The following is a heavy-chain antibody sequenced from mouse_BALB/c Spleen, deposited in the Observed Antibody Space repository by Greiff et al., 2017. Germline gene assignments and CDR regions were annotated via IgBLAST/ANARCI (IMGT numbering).Heavy chain of an antibody. CDR2: IWWNDNK. V-gene: IGHV8-11*01. Sequence: KESGPGILQPSQTLSLTCSFSGFSLSTYGIGVGGIRPPSGKGLEWLAHIWWNDNKYYNTALKRRLTISKDTSNNQVFLKIASVDTADTATYYCARVEDYAMDYWGQGTSVTVSS. J-gene: IGHJ4*01. CDR3: ARVEDYAMDY. CDR1: GFSLSTYGIG.